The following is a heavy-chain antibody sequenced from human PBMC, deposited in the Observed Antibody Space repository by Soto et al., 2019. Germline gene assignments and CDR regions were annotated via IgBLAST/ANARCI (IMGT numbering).Heavy chain of an antibody. Sequence: QITLKESGPTLVKPTQTLTLTCTFSGFSLSTSGVGVGWIRQPPGKALEWLALIYWDDDKRYSPSLKSRLTIPKDTXXNXVXXTMTNMDPVDTATYYCAHREEDGSGYDSLTETFDPWGQGTLVTVSS. CDR3: AHREEDGSGYDSLTETFDP. CDR2: IYWDDDK. V-gene: IGHV2-5*02. J-gene: IGHJ5*02. D-gene: IGHD5-12*01. CDR1: GFSLSTSGVG.